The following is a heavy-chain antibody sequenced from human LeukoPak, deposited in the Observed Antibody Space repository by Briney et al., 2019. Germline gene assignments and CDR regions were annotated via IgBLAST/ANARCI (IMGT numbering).Heavy chain of an antibody. CDR2: IYPGDSDT. Sequence: GESLKISCKGSGYSFTSYWIGWVRQMPGKGLEWMGIIYPGDSDTRYSPSFQGQVTISADKSISTAYLQWSSLKASDTAMYYCARPYCSSISCPNYYGMDVWGQGTAVTVSS. J-gene: IGHJ6*02. D-gene: IGHD2-2*01. CDR1: GYSFTSYW. CDR3: ARPYCSSISCPNYYGMDV. V-gene: IGHV5-51*01.